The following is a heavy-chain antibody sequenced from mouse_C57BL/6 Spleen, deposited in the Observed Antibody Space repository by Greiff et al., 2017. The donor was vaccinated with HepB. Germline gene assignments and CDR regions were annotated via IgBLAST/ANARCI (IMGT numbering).Heavy chain of an antibody. CDR3: APIYLDAMDY. J-gene: IGHJ4*01. V-gene: IGHV1-50*01. Sequence: VQLQQPGAELVKPGASVKLSCKASGYTFTSYWMQWVKQRPGQGLEWIGEIDPSDSYTNYNQKFKGKATLTVDTSSSTAYRQISSLTSEDSAVYYCAPIYLDAMDYWGQGTSVTVSS. D-gene: IGHD5-5*01. CDR2: IDPSDSYT. CDR1: GYTFTSYW.